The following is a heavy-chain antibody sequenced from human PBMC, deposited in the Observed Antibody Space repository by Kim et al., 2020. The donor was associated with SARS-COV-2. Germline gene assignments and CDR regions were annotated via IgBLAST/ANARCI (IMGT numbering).Heavy chain of an antibody. V-gene: IGHV3-23*01. CDR2: ISGGGRTT. Sequence: GGSLRLSCAASGFTFANYAMTWVRQAPGKGLEWVSSISGGGRTTYYAGSVKGRFTISRDKSKDTLYLQMNSLRAEDTALYYCAKDLGNWLDGRWDYWGQGTLVTVSS. CDR3: AKDLGNWLDGRWDY. J-gene: IGHJ4*02. CDR1: GFTFANYA. D-gene: IGHD6-19*01.